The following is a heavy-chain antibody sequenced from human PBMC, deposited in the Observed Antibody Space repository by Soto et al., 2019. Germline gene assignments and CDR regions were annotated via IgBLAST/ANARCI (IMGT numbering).Heavy chain of an antibody. V-gene: IGHV1-3*01. D-gene: IGHD3-3*01. CDR2: INAGNGNT. CDR1: GYTFTSYS. J-gene: IGHJ6*03. CDR3: ARTGSARYDFWSGYIASDDNYYYYYMDV. Sequence: VASVKVACKASGYTFTSYSMHWVRQAPGQRLEWMGWINAGNGNTKYSQKFQGRVTMTRNTSVSTAYMELSSLRSEDTAVYYCARTGSARYDFWSGYIASDDNYYYYYMDVWGKGTTVTVSS.